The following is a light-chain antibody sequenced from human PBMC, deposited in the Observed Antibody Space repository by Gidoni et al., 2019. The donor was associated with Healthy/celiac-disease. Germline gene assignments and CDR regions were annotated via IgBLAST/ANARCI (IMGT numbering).Light chain of an antibody. J-gene: IGKJ5*01. CDR2: WAS. CDR1: QSVLYSSNNKNY. Sequence: DIVMTQSPDSLAVSLGERATINCKSSQSVLYSSNNKNYLAWYQQKPGQPPKLLIYWASTRESGVPDRFSGGGSGTDFTLTISSLQAEDVAVYYCQQYYSTPITCGQGTRLEIK. V-gene: IGKV4-1*01. CDR3: QQYYSTPIT.